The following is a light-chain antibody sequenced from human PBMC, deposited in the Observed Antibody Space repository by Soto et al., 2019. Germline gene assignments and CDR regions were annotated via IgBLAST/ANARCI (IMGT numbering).Light chain of an antibody. CDR2: EVS. Sequence: QSALTQPASVSGSPGQSITISCTGTSSDVGGYNYVSWYQQHPGKAPKLMIYEVSNRPSGVSNHFSGSKSGNTASLTISGLQAEDEDDYYCSSYTSSSTLVFGGGTKLTVL. CDR3: SSYTSSSTLV. J-gene: IGLJ3*02. CDR1: SSDVGGYNY. V-gene: IGLV2-14*01.